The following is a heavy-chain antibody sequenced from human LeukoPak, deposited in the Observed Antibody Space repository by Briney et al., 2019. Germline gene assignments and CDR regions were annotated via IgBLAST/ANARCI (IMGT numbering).Heavy chain of an antibody. V-gene: IGHV1-24*01. CDR2: FDPEDGET. D-gene: IGHD3-10*01. CDR3: ATAPRITMVRDGGSGPRYYYYGMDV. CDR1: GYTLTELS. J-gene: IGHJ6*02. Sequence: GASVKVSCKVSGYTLTELSMHWVRQAPGKGLEWMGGFDPEDGETIYAQKFQGRVTMTEDTSTETAYMELSSLRSEDTAVYYCATAPRITMVRDGGSGPRYYYYGMDVWGQGTTVTVSS.